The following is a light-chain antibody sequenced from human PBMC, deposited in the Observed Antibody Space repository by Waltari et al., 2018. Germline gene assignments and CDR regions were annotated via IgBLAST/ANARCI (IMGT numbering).Light chain of an antibody. V-gene: IGLV2-14*01. J-gene: IGLJ2*01. Sequence: QSALTQPASVSGSPGQSVTIFCAGTSNDVGGYNSVSWYQEHPGQAPRVIIYDVSDRPSGVSDRFSGSKSGNTASLTNSGLQAEDEADYYCSSQSSNDVVLFGGGTKLTVL. CDR3: SSQSSNDVVL. CDR1: SNDVGGYNS. CDR2: DVS.